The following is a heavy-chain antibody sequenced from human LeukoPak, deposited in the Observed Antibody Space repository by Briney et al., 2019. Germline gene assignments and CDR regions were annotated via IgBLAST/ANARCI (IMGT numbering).Heavy chain of an antibody. CDR3: ARGHYYYDSSGYYY. CDR2: INHSGST. Sequence: PSETLSLTCAVYGGSFSGYYWSWIRQPPGKGLEWIGEINHSGSTNYNPSLKSRVTISVDTSKNQLSLKLSSVTAADAAVYYCARGHYYYDSSGYYYWGQGTLVTVSS. CDR1: GGSFSGYY. V-gene: IGHV4-34*01. D-gene: IGHD3-22*01. J-gene: IGHJ4*02.